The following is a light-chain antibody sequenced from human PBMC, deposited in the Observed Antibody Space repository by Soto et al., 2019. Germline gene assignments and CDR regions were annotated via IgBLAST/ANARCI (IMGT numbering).Light chain of an antibody. V-gene: IGKV3-15*01. CDR3: LQHNSYSWT. CDR1: QSVSSN. CDR2: GAS. J-gene: IGKJ1*01. Sequence: EIVMTQSPATLSVSPGERATLSCMASQSVSSNLAWYQQKPGQAPRLLIYGASTRATGIPARFSGSGSGTEFTLTTSSLQPEDFATYYCLQHNSYSWTFGQGTKVDIK.